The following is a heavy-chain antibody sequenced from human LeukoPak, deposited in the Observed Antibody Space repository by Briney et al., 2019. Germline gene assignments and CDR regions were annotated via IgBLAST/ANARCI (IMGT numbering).Heavy chain of an antibody. V-gene: IGHV3-23*01. D-gene: IGHD6-6*01. CDR1: GFTFSSSA. CDR2: ISASGGGT. J-gene: IGHJ4*02. CDR3: AKGYSSSSRFDS. Sequence: PGGSLRLSCAASGFTFSSSAMSWVRQAPGKGLEGVSAISASGGGTYYADSVKGRFTISRDNSKNTLYLQMNSLRAEDTAVDYCAKGYSSSSRFDSWGQGTLVTVSS.